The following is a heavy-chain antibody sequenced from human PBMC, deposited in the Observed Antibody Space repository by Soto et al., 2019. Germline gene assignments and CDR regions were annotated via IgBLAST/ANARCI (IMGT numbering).Heavy chain of an antibody. CDR2: ISAYNGNT. CDR3: ARDRVSVWAHYYFDY. CDR1: GYTFTSYG. D-gene: IGHD2-8*01. J-gene: IGHJ4*02. Sequence: ASVKVSCKASGYTFTSYGISWVRQAPGQGLEWMGWISAYNGNTNYAQKLQGRVTMTTDTSTSTAYMELRSLRSDDTAVYYCARDRVSVWAHYYFDYWGQGTLVTVS. V-gene: IGHV1-18*01.